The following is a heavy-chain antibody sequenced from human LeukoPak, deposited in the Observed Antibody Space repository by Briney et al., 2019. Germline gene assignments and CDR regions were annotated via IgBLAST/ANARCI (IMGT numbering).Heavy chain of an antibody. D-gene: IGHD3-10*01. V-gene: IGHV4-34*01. CDR2: INHSGST. J-gene: IGHJ4*02. CDR1: GGSFSGYY. CDR3: ANLYGSGPSAY. Sequence: SETLSLTCAVYGGSFSGYYWSWIRQPPGKGLEWIGEINHSGSTNYNPSLKSRVTISVDTSKNQFSLKLSSATAADTAVYYCANLYGSGPSAYWGQGTLVTASS.